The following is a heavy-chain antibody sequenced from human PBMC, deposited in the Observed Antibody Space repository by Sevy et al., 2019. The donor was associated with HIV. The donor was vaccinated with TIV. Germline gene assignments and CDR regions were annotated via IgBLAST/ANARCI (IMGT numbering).Heavy chain of an antibody. J-gene: IGHJ6*02. CDR3: AKAFWSGYLIGHYYYGMDV. V-gene: IGHV3-9*01. D-gene: IGHD3-3*01. Sequence: GGSLRLSCAASGFTFDDYAMHWVRQAPGKGLEWVSGITWNSGTIGYADSVKGRFTISRDNAKNSLYLQMNSLRAEDTALYYCAKAFWSGYLIGHYYYGMDVWGQGTTATASS. CDR1: GFTFDDYA. CDR2: ITWNSGTI.